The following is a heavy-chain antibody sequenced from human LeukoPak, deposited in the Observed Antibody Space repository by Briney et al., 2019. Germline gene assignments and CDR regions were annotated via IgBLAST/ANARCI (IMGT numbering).Heavy chain of an antibody. V-gene: IGHV4-38-2*01. D-gene: IGHD3-22*01. CDR3: LLYYYDSSGYYYLDY. CDR1: GYSISSGYY. J-gene: IGHJ4*02. Sequence: SETQSLTCPVSGYSISSGYYWDWIRQPPGKGLEWIASIYHSGSTYYNPSLKSRVTISVDTSKNQFSLKLSSLTAADTAVYYCLLYYYDSSGYYYLDYWGQGTLVTVSS. CDR2: IYHSGST.